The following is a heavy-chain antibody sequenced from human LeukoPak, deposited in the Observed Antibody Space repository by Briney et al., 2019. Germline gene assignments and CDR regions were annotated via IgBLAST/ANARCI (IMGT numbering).Heavy chain of an antibody. D-gene: IGHD6-13*01. CDR1: GFTFGSYA. V-gene: IGHV3-23*01. J-gene: IGHJ4*02. CDR2: ISGSGGST. CDR3: AKDLRAAGQLFDY. Sequence: GGSLRLSCAASGFTFGSYAMSWVRQAPGKGLEWVSAISGSGGSTYYADSVKGRFTISRDNSKNTLYLQMNSLRAEDTAVYYCAKDLRAAGQLFDYWGQETLVTVSS.